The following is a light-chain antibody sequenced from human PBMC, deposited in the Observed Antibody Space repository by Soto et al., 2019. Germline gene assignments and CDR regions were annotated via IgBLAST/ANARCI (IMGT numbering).Light chain of an antibody. CDR2: DAS. Sequence: DIQMTQSPSTLSASVGDRVTVTCRASQSFSTWLAWYQQKPGKAPKLLIYDASTLERGVPSRFSGSGSGTDFTLTISNLQPDDFVTYYCQQFRTFGQGTKVEIK. V-gene: IGKV1-5*01. J-gene: IGKJ1*01. CDR3: QQFRT. CDR1: QSFSTW.